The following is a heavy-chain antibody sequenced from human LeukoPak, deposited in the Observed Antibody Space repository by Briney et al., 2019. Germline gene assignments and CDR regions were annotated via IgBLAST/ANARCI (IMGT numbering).Heavy chain of an antibody. Sequence: AGGSLRLSCTASGFTFRHYNINWFRQAPGRGLEWVGFIRSKADGGTTEYAASVKGRFTISRDNARSSLFLQMNSLTAEDSAVYFCVRHTRTAAFWGQGALVTVSS. CDR1: GFTFRHYN. CDR3: VRHTRTAAF. V-gene: IGHV3-49*03. J-gene: IGHJ4*02. D-gene: IGHD2-15*01. CDR2: IRSKADGGTT.